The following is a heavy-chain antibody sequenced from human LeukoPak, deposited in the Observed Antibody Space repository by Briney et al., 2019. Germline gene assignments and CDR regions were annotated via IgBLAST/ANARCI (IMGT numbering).Heavy chain of an antibody. CDR3: GRSRKSGYCSSTSCYTWRLHP. CDR2: IIPILGIA. J-gene: IGHJ5*02. V-gene: IGHV1-69*02. CDR1: GGTFSSYT. D-gene: IGHD2-2*02. Sequence: GSSVKVSCKASGGTFSSYTISWVRQAPGQGLEWMGRIIPILGIANYAQKFQGRVTITADKSTSTAYMELGSLRSEDTAVYYCGRSRKSGYCSSTSCYTWRLHPWPQGTLVPVSS.